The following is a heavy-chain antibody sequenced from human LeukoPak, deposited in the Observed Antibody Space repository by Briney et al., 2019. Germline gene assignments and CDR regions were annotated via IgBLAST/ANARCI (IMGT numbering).Heavy chain of an antibody. CDR1: GGSISSGGYS. CDR3: ASTYGSGSYYDYYFDY. Sequence: PSETLSLTCAVSGGSISSGGYSWSWIRQPPGKGLEWIGYIYHSGSTYYNPSLKSRVTISVYRSKNQFSLKLSSVTAADTAVYYCASTYGSGSYYDYYFDYWGQGTLVTVSS. CDR2: IYHSGST. D-gene: IGHD3-10*01. V-gene: IGHV4-30-2*01. J-gene: IGHJ4*02.